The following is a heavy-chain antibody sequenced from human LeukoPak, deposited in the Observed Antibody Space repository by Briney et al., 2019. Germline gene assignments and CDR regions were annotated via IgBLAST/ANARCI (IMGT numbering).Heavy chain of an antibody. CDR3: ARERDHGYSYGHVLDF. J-gene: IGHJ4*02. CDR2: VHSSVGT. Sequence: SETLSLTCTVSGGSMNTYYWTWIHQTAGGGLEWIGQVHSSVGTTYNPSLRSRVSLSLDTSKNHFSLRLASVTAADTAVYFCARERDHGYSYGHVLDFWGQGIPVTVSS. V-gene: IGHV4-4*07. CDR1: GGSMNTYY. D-gene: IGHD5-18*01.